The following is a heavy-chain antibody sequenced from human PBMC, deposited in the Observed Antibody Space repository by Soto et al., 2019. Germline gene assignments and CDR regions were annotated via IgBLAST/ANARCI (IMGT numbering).Heavy chain of an antibody. D-gene: IGHD3-3*01. Sequence: EVQLVESGGGLVKPGGSLRLSCAASGFTFSNYAMNWVRQAPGKGLEWVSSISTSSSYIYYADSVKGRFTISRDNAKNDLYLQMNSLRAEDTAVYYCAREIRNYYGMDVWGQGTTVTVSS. J-gene: IGHJ6*02. CDR2: ISTSSSYI. CDR1: GFTFSNYA. CDR3: AREIRNYYGMDV. V-gene: IGHV3-21*01.